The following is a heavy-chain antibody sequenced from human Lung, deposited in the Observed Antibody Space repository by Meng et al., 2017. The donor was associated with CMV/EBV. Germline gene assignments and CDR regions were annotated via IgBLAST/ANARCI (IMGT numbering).Heavy chain of an antibody. D-gene: IGHD5-12*01. CDR2: IYPGDSDT. CDR1: GYSFTSYW. V-gene: IGHV5-51*01. Sequence: GGSXRLXXKGSGYSFTSYWIGWVRQMPGKGLEWMGIIYPGDSDTRYSPSFQGQVTISADKSISTAYLQWSSLKASDTAMYYCARHMGVATSYGMDVWGQGTTVTVSS. J-gene: IGHJ6*02. CDR3: ARHMGVATSYGMDV.